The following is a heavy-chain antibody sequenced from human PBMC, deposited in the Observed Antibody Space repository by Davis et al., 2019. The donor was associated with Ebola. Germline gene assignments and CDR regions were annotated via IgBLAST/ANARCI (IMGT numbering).Heavy chain of an antibody. CDR3: AREPCDY. Sequence: GESLKIPCAASGFTFSSYALSWVRQAPGKGLEWVSAISGSGGTIYYADSVKGRFTISRDNAKNSLYLQMNSLRDEDTAVYYCAREPCDYWGQGTLVTVSS. CDR1: GFTFSSYA. J-gene: IGHJ4*02. V-gene: IGHV3-48*02. CDR2: ISGSGGTI.